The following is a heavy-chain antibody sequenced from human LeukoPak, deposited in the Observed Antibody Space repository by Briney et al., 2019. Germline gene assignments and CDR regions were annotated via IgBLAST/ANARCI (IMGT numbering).Heavy chain of an antibody. CDR3: AKTGITVLATGD. CDR1: GFTFSTYA. J-gene: IGHJ4*02. V-gene: IGHV3-23*01. D-gene: IGHD2-21*01. Sequence: GGSLRLSCAASGFTFSTYAMSWVRQAPGKGLEWVSGISGSGGSTYYADSVKGRFTISRDNSKNTLYLQMNSLRVEDTAVYYCAKTGITVLATGDWGQGTLVTVFS. CDR2: ISGSGGST.